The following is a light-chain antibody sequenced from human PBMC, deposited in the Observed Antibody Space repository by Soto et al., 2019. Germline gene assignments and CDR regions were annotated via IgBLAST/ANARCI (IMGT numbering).Light chain of an antibody. V-gene: IGKV3-15*01. CDR2: GAS. CDR1: QSINSE. Sequence: EIVMTQSPATLSLSPGERSALSCSASQSINSELAWYQQKPGQPPRLLIYGASTRATGVPARFTGSESGSELTLTISGLQSEDFAVYYCQQGHNWPLTFGQGTRREI. CDR3: QQGHNWPLT. J-gene: IGKJ2*01.